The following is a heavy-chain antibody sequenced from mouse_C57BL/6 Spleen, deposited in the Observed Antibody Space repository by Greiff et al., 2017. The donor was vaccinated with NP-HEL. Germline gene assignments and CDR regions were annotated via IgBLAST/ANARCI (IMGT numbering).Heavy chain of an antibody. J-gene: IGHJ1*03. D-gene: IGHD1-1*01. Sequence: VQLQQSGTVLARPGASVKMSCKTSGYTFTSYWMHWVKQRPGQGLEWIGAIYPGNSDTSYNQKFKGKAKLTAVTSASTAYMELSSLTNEDSAVYYCTREDYYGSYWYFDVWGTGTTVTVSS. CDR1: GYTFTSYW. CDR3: TREDYYGSYWYFDV. V-gene: IGHV1-5*01. CDR2: IYPGNSDT.